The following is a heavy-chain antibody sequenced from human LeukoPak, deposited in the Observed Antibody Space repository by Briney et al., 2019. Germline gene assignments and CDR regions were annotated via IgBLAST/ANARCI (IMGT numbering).Heavy chain of an antibody. CDR3: ARSKEKRTTVTTPSFLDY. CDR2: INPNSGGT. D-gene: IGHD4-17*01. Sequence: GASVKVSCKASGYTFTGYYMHWVRQAPGQGPEWMGWINPNSGGTNYAQKFQGRVTMTRDTSISTAYMELSRLRSDDMAVYYCARSKEKRTTVTTPSFLDYWGQGTLVTVSS. CDR1: GYTFTGYY. J-gene: IGHJ4*02. V-gene: IGHV1-2*02.